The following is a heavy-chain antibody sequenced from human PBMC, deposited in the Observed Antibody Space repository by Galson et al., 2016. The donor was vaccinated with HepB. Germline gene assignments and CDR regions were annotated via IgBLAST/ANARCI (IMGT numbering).Heavy chain of an antibody. D-gene: IGHD1-20*01. J-gene: IGHJ3*02. Sequence: SVKVSCKASGYTFTNYYIHWVRQAPGQGLEWMGIINPSGGRTSYAQNFQGRVTLTRDTSTSTVYMEVSSLTSEDTAVYYCARAIGVNYAFGIWGQGTMVTVSS. V-gene: IGHV1-46*01. CDR3: ARAIGVNYAFGI. CDR2: INPSGGRT. CDR1: GYTFTNYY.